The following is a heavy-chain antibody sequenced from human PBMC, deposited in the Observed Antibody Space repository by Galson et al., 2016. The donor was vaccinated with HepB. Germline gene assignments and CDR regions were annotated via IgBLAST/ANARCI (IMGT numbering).Heavy chain of an antibody. D-gene: IGHD2-21*02. CDR1: GYTFTNNG. CDR3: ARDRDAAFDY. J-gene: IGHJ4*02. Sequence: SVKVSCKASGYTFTNNGISWVRQAPGQGPEWMAWISAYSGNTNYAQKLLDRVTLTKDTSASTVYMELRSLRSDDTAMYYCARDRDAAFDYWGQGALVTVSS. V-gene: IGHV1-18*01. CDR2: ISAYSGNT.